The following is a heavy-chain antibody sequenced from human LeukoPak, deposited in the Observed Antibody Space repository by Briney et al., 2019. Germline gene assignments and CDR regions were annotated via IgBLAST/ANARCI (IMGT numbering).Heavy chain of an antibody. Sequence: GGSLRLSCAASGFTFSTDWMTWVRQAPGKGLEWVANIKQDGTEKYYVDSVKGRFTVSRDNAKNSLYLQMNSLRAEDTAVYYCARYRGSGGQRLDYWGQGTLVTVSS. J-gene: IGHJ4*02. CDR3: ARYRGSGGQRLDY. V-gene: IGHV3-7*01. CDR1: GFTFSTDW. D-gene: IGHD3-16*01. CDR2: IKQDGTEK.